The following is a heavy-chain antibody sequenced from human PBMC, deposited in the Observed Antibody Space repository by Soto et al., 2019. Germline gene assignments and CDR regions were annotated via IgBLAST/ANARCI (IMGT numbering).Heavy chain of an antibody. J-gene: IGHJ6*02. CDR2: ISDSGSNT. D-gene: IGHD3-22*01. CDR3: AWYYYDSSGYDGMDV. V-gene: IGHV3-48*02. Sequence: EVQLVETGGGLVQPGGSLRLSCAAFGFKISSSSMNWVRQAPGRGLEWVAYISDSGSNTLYADSVKGRFTVSRDTAKNSVYLQMSGLRDEDRAVYYCAWYYYDSSGYDGMDVWGQGTTVTVSS. CDR1: GFKISSSS.